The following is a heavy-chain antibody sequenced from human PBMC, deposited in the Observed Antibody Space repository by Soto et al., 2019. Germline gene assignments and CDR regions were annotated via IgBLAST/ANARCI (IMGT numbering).Heavy chain of an antibody. CDR1: GGSVSSGSYY. V-gene: IGHV4-61*01. CDR3: ARGGRVVVPAAIWWFDT. CDR2: IYYSGST. D-gene: IGHD2-2*01. Sequence: PSETLSLTCTVSGGSVSSGSYYWSWIRQPPGKGLEWIGYIYYSGSTNYNPSLKSRVTISVDTSKNQFSLKLSSVTAADTAVYYCARGGRVVVPAAIWWFDTWGQGTVVTVSS. J-gene: IGHJ5*02.